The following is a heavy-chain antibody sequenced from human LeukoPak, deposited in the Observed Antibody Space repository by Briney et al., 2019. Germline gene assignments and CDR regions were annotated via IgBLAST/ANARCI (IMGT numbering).Heavy chain of an antibody. D-gene: IGHD6-19*01. J-gene: IGHJ4*02. V-gene: IGHV4-59*08. CDR3: ARCLSGNGANDF. CDR2: IYHSGNT. Sequence: SETLSLTCTVSGGSINTYYWSWIRQPPGKGLEWIANIYHSGNTYYNSSLKSRVTISVDTSKNQFSLHLRSVTAADTAVYYCARCLSGNGANDFWGQGTLVTVSS. CDR1: GGSINTYY.